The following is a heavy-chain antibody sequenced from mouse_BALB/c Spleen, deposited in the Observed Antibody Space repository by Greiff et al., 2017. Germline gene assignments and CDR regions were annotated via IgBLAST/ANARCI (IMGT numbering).Heavy chain of an antibody. J-gene: IGHJ2*01. CDR3: ARDGGYDYFDY. Sequence: EVKLVESGGGLVQPGGSLRLSCATSGFTFTDYYMSWVRQPPGKALEWLGFIRNKANGYTTEYSASVKGRFTISRDNSQSILYLQMNTLRAEDSATYYCARDGGYDYFDYWGQGTTLTVSS. CDR1: GFTFTDYY. D-gene: IGHD2-2*01. V-gene: IGHV7-3*02. CDR2: IRNKANGYTT.